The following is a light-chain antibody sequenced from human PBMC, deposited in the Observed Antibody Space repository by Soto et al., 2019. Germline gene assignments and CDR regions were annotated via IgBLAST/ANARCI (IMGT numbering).Light chain of an antibody. V-gene: IGKV1-5*03. J-gene: IGKJ1*01. CDR1: HTISSW. Sequence: DIQMTQSPSTLSGSVGYRVTITFLASHTISSWLAWYQQKPGKAPKLLIYKASTLKSGVPSRFSGSGSGTEFTLTISSLQPDDFATYYCQHYNSYSEAFGQGTKVDI. CDR2: KAS. CDR3: QHYNSYSEA.